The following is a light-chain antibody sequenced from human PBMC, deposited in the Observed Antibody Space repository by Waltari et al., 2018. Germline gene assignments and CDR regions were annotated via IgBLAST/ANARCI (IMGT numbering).Light chain of an antibody. J-gene: IGLJ3*02. CDR3: SSYAGNSNGV. V-gene: IGLV2-8*01. Sequence: QSALTQPPSSSGPPGPSATTSSTATSSDVGTYDYVSWYQQHPGVAPKLMFYEVTKRPSGVPDRFSGSKSGNTASLTVSGLQAEDEADYYCSSYAGNSNGVFGGGTKLTVL. CDR1: SSDVGTYDY. CDR2: EVT.